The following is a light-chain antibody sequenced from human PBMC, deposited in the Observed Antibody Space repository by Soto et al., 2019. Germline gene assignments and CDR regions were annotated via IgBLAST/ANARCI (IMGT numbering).Light chain of an antibody. V-gene: IGKV3-20*01. CDR1: QSVSSSF. J-gene: IGKJ2*01. CDR3: QQYGSSPYT. CDR2: GAS. Sequence: EIVLTQSPGTLSVSPGQRATLSCRASQSVSSSFLAWYQQKPGQAPRLLIYGASSRATGIPDRFSGSESGTDFTLTISRLEPEDFVVYYCQQYGSSPYTFGQGTKLEIK.